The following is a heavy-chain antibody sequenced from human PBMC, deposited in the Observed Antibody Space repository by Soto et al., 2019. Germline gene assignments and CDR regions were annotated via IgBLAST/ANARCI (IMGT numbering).Heavy chain of an antibody. J-gene: IGHJ4*02. CDR3: ARSYNWHYVPFDY. Sequence: SETLSFTCSVSGASISYFYYTWIRQPPGKGLEWIGYIYLGGSTYYNPSFKSRVNISVDTSKNQFSLKLRSVTAADTAVYYCARSYNWHYVPFDYWGQGTLVTVSS. D-gene: IGHD1-7*01. CDR2: IYLGGST. V-gene: IGHV4-4*09. CDR1: GASISYFY.